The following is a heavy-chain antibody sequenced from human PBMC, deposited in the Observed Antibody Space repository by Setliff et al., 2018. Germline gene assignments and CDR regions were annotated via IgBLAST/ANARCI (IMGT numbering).Heavy chain of an antibody. V-gene: IGHV7-4-1*02. CDR3: TSSSSPRGGAFDI. J-gene: IGHJ3*02. CDR2: INTNTGNP. CDR1: GYTFTSYA. D-gene: IGHD6-6*01. Sequence: ASVKVSCKASGYTFTSYAMNWVRQAPGQGLEWMGWINTNTGNPTYAQGFTGRFVFSLDTSVSTAYQQISSLKAEDTAVYYCTSSSSPRGGAFDIWGQGTMVTVSS.